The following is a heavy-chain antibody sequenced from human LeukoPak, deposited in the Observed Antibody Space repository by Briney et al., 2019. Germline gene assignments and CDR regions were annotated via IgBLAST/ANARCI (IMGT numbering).Heavy chain of an antibody. D-gene: IGHD7-27*01. CDR1: GFPLSNHY. J-gene: IGHJ4*02. CDR2: LSQAGSDI. CDR3: ARGHWGLDN. Sequence: GGSLRLSCTVSGFPLSNHYMTWIRQAPGKGLEYVSYLSQAGSDIFYADSVKGRFPISRDNAKNSLYLQMNSLRAEDTAVYYCARGHWGLDNWGQGTLVTVSS. V-gene: IGHV3-11*01.